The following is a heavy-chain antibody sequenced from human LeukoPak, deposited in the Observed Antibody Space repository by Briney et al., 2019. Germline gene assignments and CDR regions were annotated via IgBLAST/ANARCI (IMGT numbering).Heavy chain of an antibody. V-gene: IGHV3-30*09. D-gene: IGHD3-10*01. J-gene: IGHJ4*02. CDR1: GFSFNIHA. CDR2: ISYDGSNK. CDR3: AKGSRGSGGNYFDS. Sequence: GTSLRLSCEASGFSFNIHAMHWVRQAPGKGLKWVTGISYDGSNKYYADSVKGRFAISRDNSKNMQFLQMDSLRDEDTAVYFCAKGSRGSGGNYFDSWGQGMLVIVSS.